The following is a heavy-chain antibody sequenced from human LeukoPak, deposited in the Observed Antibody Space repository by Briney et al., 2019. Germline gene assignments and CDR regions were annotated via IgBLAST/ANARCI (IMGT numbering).Heavy chain of an antibody. CDR1: GFTFSSYW. J-gene: IGHJ4*02. CDR2: IKQDGSEK. V-gene: IGHV3-7*01. CDR3: AGCYDSSGYYVYYFDY. Sequence: PRGSLRLSCAASGFTFSSYWMSWVRQAPGKGLEWVANIKQDGSEKYYVDSVKGRFTISRDNAKNSLYLQMNSLRAEDTAVHYCAGCYDSSGYYVYYFDYWGQGTLVTVSS. D-gene: IGHD3-22*01.